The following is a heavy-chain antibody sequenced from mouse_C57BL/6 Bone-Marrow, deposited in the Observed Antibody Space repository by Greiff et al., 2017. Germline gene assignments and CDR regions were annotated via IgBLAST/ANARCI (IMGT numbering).Heavy chain of an antibody. CDR1: GYSFTGYY. D-gene: IGHD2-3*01. CDR2: INPSTGGT. CDR3: ARGWLLQYFDD. J-gene: IGHJ1*03. Sequence: VQLMESGPELVKPGASVKISCKASGYSFTGYYMNWVKQSPEKSLEWIGEINPSTGGTTYNQKFKAKATLTVDKSSSTAYMQLKSLTSEDSAVYYCARGWLLQYFDDWGTGTTVTVSS. V-gene: IGHV1-42*01.